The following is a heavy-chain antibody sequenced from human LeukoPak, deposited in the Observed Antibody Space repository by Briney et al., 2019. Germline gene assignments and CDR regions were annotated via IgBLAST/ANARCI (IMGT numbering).Heavy chain of an antibody. D-gene: IGHD1-26*01. Sequence: PGGSLRPSCAASGFTFSRYTMNWVRQAPGKGLEWVSSITTSSSYIYYAGSLKGRFTISRDNAKNSLYLQMNSLRAEDTAVYYCARDPYSGNYGNYYYYYMDVWGKGTTVTISS. CDR3: ARDPYSGNYGNYYYYYMDV. J-gene: IGHJ6*03. CDR1: GFTFSRYT. CDR2: ITTSSSYI. V-gene: IGHV3-21*01.